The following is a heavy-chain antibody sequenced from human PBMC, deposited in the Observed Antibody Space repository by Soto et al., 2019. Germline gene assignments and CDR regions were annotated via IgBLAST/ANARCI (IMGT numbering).Heavy chain of an antibody. CDR1: VYSFTSYW. CDR3: ARHGGQYCSSTSCYYYYYGMDV. D-gene: IGHD2-2*01. CDR2: IYPGDSDT. J-gene: IGHJ6*02. V-gene: IGHV5-51*01. Sequence: GESLKISCKGSVYSFTSYWIGWVRQMPGKGLEWMGIIYPGDSDTRYSPSFQGQVTISADKSISTAYLQWSSLKASDTAMYYCARHGGQYCSSTSCYYYYYGMDVWGQGTTVTVSS.